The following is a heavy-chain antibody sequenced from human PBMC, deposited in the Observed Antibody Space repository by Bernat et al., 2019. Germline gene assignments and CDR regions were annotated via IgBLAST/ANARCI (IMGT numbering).Heavy chain of an antibody. J-gene: IGHJ4*02. CDR1: GGSISSGDYY. V-gene: IGHV4-30-4*01. Sequence: QLQLQESGPGLVKSSETLSLTCTVSGGSISSGDYYWSWIRQPPGKGLEWIGYIYYSGSTYYNPSLKSRVTISVDTSKNQFSLKLSSVTAADTAVYYCARGTDGSGWSYYFDYWGQGTLVTVSS. D-gene: IGHD6-19*01. CDR2: IYYSGST. CDR3: ARGTDGSGWSYYFDY.